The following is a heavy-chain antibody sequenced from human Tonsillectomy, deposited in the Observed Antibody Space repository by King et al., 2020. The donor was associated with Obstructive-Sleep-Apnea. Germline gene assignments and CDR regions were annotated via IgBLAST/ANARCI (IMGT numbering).Heavy chain of an antibody. CDR3: AKGGGLSYYGSGSYSDY. V-gene: IGHV3-23*04. CDR1: GFTFSSYV. D-gene: IGHD3-10*01. J-gene: IGHJ4*02. Sequence: VQLVESGGGLVQPGGSLRLSCAASGFTFSSYVMSWVRQAPGKGREWVSGISGSGGSTYYADSWKGRFTISRDNSKNTLYLYMNSLRAEDTAVYYCAKGGGLSYYGSGSYSDYWGQGTLVTVSS. CDR2: ISGSGGST.